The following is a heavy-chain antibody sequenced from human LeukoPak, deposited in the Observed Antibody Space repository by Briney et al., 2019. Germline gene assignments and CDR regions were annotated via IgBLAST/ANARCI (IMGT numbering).Heavy chain of an antibody. CDR1: GYTFTSYY. CDR2: INPCGGRT. D-gene: IGHD6-13*01. CDR3: ARDFFSSSFPVWWFDP. Sequence: GGSVKVSCKASGYTFTSYYMHWVRQAPGQGLEWMGIINPCGGRTSYAKKFQGRVTMTRDTSTSTVYKGMSSLRAEDTAVHYCARDFFSSSFPVWWFDPWGQGTLVTASS. J-gene: IGHJ5*02. V-gene: IGHV1-46*01.